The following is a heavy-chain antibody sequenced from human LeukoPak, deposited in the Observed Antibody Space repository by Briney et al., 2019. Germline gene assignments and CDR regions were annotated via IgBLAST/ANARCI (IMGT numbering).Heavy chain of an antibody. CDR3: AKDMNSGWYWGNFDY. Sequence: QPGGSQRLSCAASGFTFSSYAMHWVRQAPGKGLEWVAFIRYDGSNKYYADSVKGRFTISRDNSKNTLYLQMNSLRAEDTAVYYCAKDMNSGWYWGNFDYWGQGTLVTVSS. CDR2: IRYDGSNK. J-gene: IGHJ4*02. V-gene: IGHV3-30*02. CDR1: GFTFSSYA. D-gene: IGHD6-19*01.